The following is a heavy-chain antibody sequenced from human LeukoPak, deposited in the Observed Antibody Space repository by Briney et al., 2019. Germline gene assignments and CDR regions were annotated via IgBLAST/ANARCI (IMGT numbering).Heavy chain of an antibody. CDR2: ITPMFGTS. Sequence: GASVKVSCKASGGTFSRHTISWVRQSPGQGLEWMGGITPMFGTSNYAQKFRGRVTITADESTSTAYVELSSLRSEDTAVYYCARDKIGYSYGLTTFDYWGQGTLVTVSS. CDR1: GGTFSRHT. V-gene: IGHV1-69*13. J-gene: IGHJ4*02. CDR3: ARDKIGYSYGLTTFDY. D-gene: IGHD5-18*01.